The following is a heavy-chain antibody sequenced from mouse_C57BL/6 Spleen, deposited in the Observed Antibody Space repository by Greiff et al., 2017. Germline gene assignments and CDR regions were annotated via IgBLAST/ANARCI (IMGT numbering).Heavy chain of an antibody. CDR1: GYSFTDDN. Sequence: EVQLQQSGPELVKPWASVTMSCTASGYSFTDDNMGWVKRSHGKSIQWSGNINPNNGGNSYNQKLKCKATLTVNKSSSTAYMELRSLTSADSAVYYCARDYAMDYWGQGTSVTVSS. J-gene: IGHJ4*01. CDR2: INPNNGGN. CDR3: ARDYAMDY. V-gene: IGHV1-22*01.